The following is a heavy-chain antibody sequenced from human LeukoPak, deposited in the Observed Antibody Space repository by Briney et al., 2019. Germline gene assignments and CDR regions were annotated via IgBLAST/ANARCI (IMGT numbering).Heavy chain of an antibody. V-gene: IGHV3-23*01. J-gene: IGHJ4*02. CDR1: GFTFSSYA. CDR2: ISGSGGST. D-gene: IGHD1-26*01. CDR3: AKNREIVGTFDY. Sequence: GGSLRLSCAASGFTFSSYAMSWVRQAPGKGLEWVSAISGSGGSTYYEDSVKGRFTISRDNSKNTLYLQMNSLRAEDTAVYYCAKNREIVGTFDYWGQGTLVTVSS.